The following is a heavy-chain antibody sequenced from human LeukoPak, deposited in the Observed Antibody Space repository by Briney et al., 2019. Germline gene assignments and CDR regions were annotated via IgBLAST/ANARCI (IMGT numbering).Heavy chain of an antibody. V-gene: IGHV3-72*01. J-gene: IGHJ3*02. CDR3: TRARAGSGSYHPNSYHAFDM. D-gene: IGHD1-26*01. Sequence: GGSLRLSCAASGFTVSSNYMSWVRQAPGKGLEWVGRTVTKTNSYTTEYAASVKGRFTISRDDSKNSLFLQMNSLKAEDTAVYYCTRARAGSGSYHPNSYHAFDMWGQGTKVTVS. CDR2: TVTKTNSYTT. CDR1: GFTVSSNY.